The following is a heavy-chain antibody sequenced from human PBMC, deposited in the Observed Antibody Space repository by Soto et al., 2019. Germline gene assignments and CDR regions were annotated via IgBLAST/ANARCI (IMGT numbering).Heavy chain of an antibody. CDR1: GGSISGYY. Sequence: PSETLSLTCTVSGGSISGYYWSWIRQPPGKGLEWIGYIYYSGSTNYNPSLKSRVTISVDTSKNQFSLKLSSVTAADTAVYYCARDSGTNDAFDIWGQGTMVTVS. V-gene: IGHV4-59*01. CDR2: IYYSGST. CDR3: ARDSGTNDAFDI. J-gene: IGHJ3*02. D-gene: IGHD2-8*01.